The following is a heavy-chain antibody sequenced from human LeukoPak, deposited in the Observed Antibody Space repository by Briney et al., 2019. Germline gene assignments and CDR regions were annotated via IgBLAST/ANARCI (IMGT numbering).Heavy chain of an antibody. V-gene: IGHV3-30*18. D-gene: IGHD2-2*01. Sequence: GRSLRLSCAASGFTFSSYGMHWVRQAPGKGLKWVAVISYDGSNKYYADSVKGRFTISRDNSKNTLYLQMNSLRAEDTAVYYCAKTRAGYCSSTSCPSGYWGQGTLVTVSS. CDR3: AKTRAGYCSSTSCPSGY. J-gene: IGHJ4*02. CDR2: ISYDGSNK. CDR1: GFTFSSYG.